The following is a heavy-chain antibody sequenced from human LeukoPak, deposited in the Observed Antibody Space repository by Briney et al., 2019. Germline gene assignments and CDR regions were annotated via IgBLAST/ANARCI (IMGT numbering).Heavy chain of an antibody. CDR3: ARGAIAVAGIGY. V-gene: IGHV3-48*03. J-gene: IGHJ4*02. Sequence: GGSLRLSCAASGFTFSSYEMNWVRQAPGKGLEWVPYISSSGSTIYYADSVKGRFTISRDNAKNSLYLQMNSLRAEDTAVYYCARGAIAVAGIGYWGQGTLVTVSS. CDR1: GFTFSSYE. CDR2: ISSSGSTI. D-gene: IGHD6-19*01.